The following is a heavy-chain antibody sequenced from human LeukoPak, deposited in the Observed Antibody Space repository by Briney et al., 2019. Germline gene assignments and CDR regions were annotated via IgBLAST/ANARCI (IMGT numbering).Heavy chain of an antibody. Sequence: SETLSLTCAVYGGSFGGYYWSWIRQSPGTGLEWIGEMSQSGSATYNPSLKSRVTISVDTSKNQFSLKLSSETAADTAVYYCARHYVFVYGGSSFDYWGQGILVTVSS. V-gene: IGHV4-34*01. CDR3: ARHYVFVYGGSSFDY. J-gene: IGHJ4*02. D-gene: IGHD2-8*01. CDR2: MSQSGSA. CDR1: GGSFGGYY.